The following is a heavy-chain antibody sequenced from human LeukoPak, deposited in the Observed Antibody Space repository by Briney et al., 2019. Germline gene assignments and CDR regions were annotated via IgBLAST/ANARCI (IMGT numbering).Heavy chain of an antibody. CDR1: GFTADNNY. V-gene: IGHV3-53*01. D-gene: IGHD3-22*01. CDR3: ASSGAYSDFDF. CDR2: IYSGGSA. Sequence: AGSLRLSCAASGFTADNNYMSWVCQDPGKSLQWVSLIYSGGSAYYEASVKGRFTISRDSSNNMVFLQMNSLRAEDTAVYYCASSGAYSDFDFWGQGTLVTVSS. J-gene: IGHJ4*02.